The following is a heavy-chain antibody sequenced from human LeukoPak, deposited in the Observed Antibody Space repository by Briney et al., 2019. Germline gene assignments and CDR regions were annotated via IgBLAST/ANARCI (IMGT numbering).Heavy chain of an antibody. CDR1: GFAFSDYW. CDR3: ARMKTYRGYCSSTSCSRPYYMDV. V-gene: IGHV3-7*01. D-gene: IGHD2-2*01. J-gene: IGHJ6*03. Sequence: GGSLRLSCAASGFAFSDYWMTWVRQAPGRGLECMANIKEDGSETYYVDSVEGRFTISRDNAKNSLYLQMNSLRAEDTAVYYCARMKTYRGYCSSTSCSRPYYMDVWGKGTTVTVSS. CDR2: IKEDGSET.